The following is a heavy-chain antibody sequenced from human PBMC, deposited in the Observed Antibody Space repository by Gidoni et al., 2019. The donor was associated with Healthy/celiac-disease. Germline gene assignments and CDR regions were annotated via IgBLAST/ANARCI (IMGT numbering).Heavy chain of an antibody. D-gene: IGHD1-1*01. CDR3: ARGGGGKGTTYADY. Sequence: EVQLVESGGGLVQPGVSLRLSCAASGLPFSSYSMNWVRQAPGKGLEWVSYISSSSSTIYYADSVKGRFTISRDNAKNSLYLQMNSLRAEDTAVYYCARGGGGKGTTYADYWGQVTLVTVSS. J-gene: IGHJ4*02. CDR2: ISSSSSTI. CDR1: GLPFSSYS. V-gene: IGHV3-48*01.